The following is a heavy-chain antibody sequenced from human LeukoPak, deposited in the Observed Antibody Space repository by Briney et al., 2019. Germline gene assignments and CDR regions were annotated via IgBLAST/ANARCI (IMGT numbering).Heavy chain of an antibody. CDR3: ARVLSPTYCGGDCYFDY. D-gene: IGHD2-21*02. Sequence: ASVKVSCKASGYTFTSYAMHWVRQAPGQRPEWMGWINAGNGNTKYSQKFQGRVTITRDTSASTAYMELSSLRSEDTAVYYCARVLSPTYCGGDCYFDYWGQGTLVTVSS. J-gene: IGHJ4*02. V-gene: IGHV1-3*01. CDR2: INAGNGNT. CDR1: GYTFTSYA.